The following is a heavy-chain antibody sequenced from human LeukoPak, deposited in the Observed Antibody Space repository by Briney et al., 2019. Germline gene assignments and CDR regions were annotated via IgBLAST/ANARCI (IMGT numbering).Heavy chain of an antibody. CDR3: ARGPWAAAGGSIDGLDI. CDR2: IYPGGST. D-gene: IGHD6-13*01. V-gene: IGHV3-53*04. Sequence: GGSLRLYCAASGFTVSSNYMSWVRQAPGGGLEWVSVIYPGGSTYYADCVKGRFTISRHNSENTLDLQMNSLRVEDTAVYYCARGPWAAAGGSIDGLDIWGQGTMVTVSS. J-gene: IGHJ3*02. CDR1: GFTVSSNY.